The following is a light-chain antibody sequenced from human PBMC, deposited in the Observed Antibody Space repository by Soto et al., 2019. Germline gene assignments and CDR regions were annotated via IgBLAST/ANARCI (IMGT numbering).Light chain of an antibody. CDR1: SSNIGSNT. J-gene: IGLJ3*02. CDR3: AAWDDRLNGPV. Sequence: QSVLTQPPSASGTPGQRVTISCSGSSSNIGSNTVNGYQQFPGAAPKLLISTNSQRPSGVPDRFSGSKSGTSASLAISGLLSEDEADYFCAAWDDRLNGPVFGGGTKLTVL. CDR2: TNS. V-gene: IGLV1-44*01.